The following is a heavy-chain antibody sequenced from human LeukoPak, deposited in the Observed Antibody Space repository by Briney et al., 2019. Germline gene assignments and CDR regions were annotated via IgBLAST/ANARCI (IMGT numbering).Heavy chain of an antibody. CDR3: AKGYDFWSGYYTGDAFDI. Sequence: PGGSLRLSCAASGFTFSSYAMSWVRQAPGKGLEWVLAISGSGGSTYYADSVKGRFTISRDNSKNTLYLQMNSLRAEDTAVYYCAKGYDFWSGYYTGDAFDIWGQGTMVTVSS. CDR2: ISGSGGST. J-gene: IGHJ3*02. D-gene: IGHD3-3*01. V-gene: IGHV3-23*01. CDR1: GFTFSSYA.